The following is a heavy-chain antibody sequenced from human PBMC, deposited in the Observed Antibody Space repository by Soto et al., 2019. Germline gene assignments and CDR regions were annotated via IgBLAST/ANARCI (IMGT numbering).Heavy chain of an antibody. Sequence: QVQLVQSGAEVKKPGASVKLSCKSSEYTFTDYYIHWVRQAPGQGLDWMGLINPSGGSTSYAQKFQGRITMTRDTSTSTVYMELSSLRSEDTAVYYCATAAYSTSWYDFWGQGTLVTVSS. CDR1: EYTFTDYY. J-gene: IGHJ5*01. D-gene: IGHD6-13*01. CDR2: INPSGGST. V-gene: IGHV1-46*01. CDR3: ATAAYSTSWYDF.